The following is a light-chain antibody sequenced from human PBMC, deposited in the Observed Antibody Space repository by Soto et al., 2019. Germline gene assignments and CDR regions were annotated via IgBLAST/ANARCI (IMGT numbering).Light chain of an antibody. CDR2: EVS. J-gene: IGLJ1*01. V-gene: IGLV2-14*01. CDR3: SSYTSSNTLGV. Sequence: QSALTQPASVSGSPGQSITISCTGTSSDVGGYNYVSWYQQHPGKAPKLMIYEVSNRPSGVSNRFSGSRSGNTASLTISGLQDDDEADYYCSSYTSSNTLGVFGTGTKLTVL. CDR1: SSDVGGYNY.